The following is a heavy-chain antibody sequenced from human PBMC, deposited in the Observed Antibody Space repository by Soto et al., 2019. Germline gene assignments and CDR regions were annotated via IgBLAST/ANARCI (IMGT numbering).Heavy chain of an antibody. CDR2: INSDGDST. CDR1: GFALNNYW. CDR3: ARGPTSGGWTDY. J-gene: IGHJ4*02. V-gene: IGHV3-74*01. Sequence: EVQLVESGGGSVQPGGSLRLSCAASGFALNNYWMHWVRQAPGKGLVWVSRINSDGDSTIYADSVKGRFTISRDIAKNTLYLQMNSLRVEDTAVYYCARGPTSGGWTDYWGQGPLVTVSS. D-gene: IGHD6-19*01.